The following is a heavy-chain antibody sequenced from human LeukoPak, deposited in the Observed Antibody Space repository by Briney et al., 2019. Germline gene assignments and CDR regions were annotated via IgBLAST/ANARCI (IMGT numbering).Heavy chain of an antibody. Sequence: PSETLSLTCTVSGGSISSSSYYWGWIRQPPGEGLEWIGSIYYSGSTYYNPSLKSRVTISVDTSKNQFSLKLSSVTAADTAVYYCASNRITMVRGVIVTGFFDYWGQGTLVTVSS. D-gene: IGHD3-10*01. J-gene: IGHJ4*02. CDR1: GGSISSSSYY. V-gene: IGHV4-39*01. CDR2: IYYSGST. CDR3: ASNRITMVRGVIVTGFFDY.